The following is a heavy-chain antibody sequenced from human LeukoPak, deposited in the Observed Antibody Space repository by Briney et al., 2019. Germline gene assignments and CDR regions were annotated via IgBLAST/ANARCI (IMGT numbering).Heavy chain of an antibody. J-gene: IGHJ4*02. D-gene: IGHD3-3*01. CDR2: ISSSSSYI. Sequence: GGSLRLSCAASGFTFSSYSMNWVRQAPGKGLEWVSSISSSSSYIYYADSVKGRFTISRDNAKNSLYLQMNSLRAEDTAVYYCARDPMHYDFWSSIDYWGQGTLVTVSS. CDR3: ARDPMHYDFWSSIDY. V-gene: IGHV3-21*01. CDR1: GFTFSSYS.